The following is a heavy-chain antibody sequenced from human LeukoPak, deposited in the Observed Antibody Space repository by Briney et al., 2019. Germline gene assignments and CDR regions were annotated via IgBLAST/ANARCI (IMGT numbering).Heavy chain of an antibody. CDR1: GFTFSSYG. J-gene: IGHJ4*02. CDR2: IRNDESKK. Sequence: GGSLRLSCAASGFTFSSYGMHWVRQAPGKGLEWVAFIRNDESKKECADSVKGRFTISRDNSKNTLSLQMTSLRAEDTAVYYCANSMYWGQGTLVTVSS. V-gene: IGHV3-30*02. D-gene: IGHD2/OR15-2a*01. CDR3: ANSMY.